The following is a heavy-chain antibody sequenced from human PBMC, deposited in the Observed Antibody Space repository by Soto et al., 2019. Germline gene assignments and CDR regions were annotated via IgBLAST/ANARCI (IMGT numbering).Heavy chain of an antibody. Sequence: SETLSLTCTLSGGSISSGGYYWSWIRQHPGKSLEWIGYIYNSGSTYYNPSLKSRVTKSVDTSKNQFSLKLSSVTAADTAVYYCARDMGITGTGDYYYYYGMDVWGQGTTVTVSS. CDR3: ARDMGITGTGDYYYYYGMDV. CDR2: IYNSGST. CDR1: GGSISSGGYY. D-gene: IGHD1-7*01. J-gene: IGHJ6*02. V-gene: IGHV4-31*03.